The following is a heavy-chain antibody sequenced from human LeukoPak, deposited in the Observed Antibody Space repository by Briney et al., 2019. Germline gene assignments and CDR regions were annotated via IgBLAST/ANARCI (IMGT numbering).Heavy chain of an antibody. CDR3: ARDGELGSPADAFDI. CDR1: GFPFSSYW. V-gene: IGHV3-74*01. D-gene: IGHD1-26*01. J-gene: IGHJ3*02. CDR2: INSDGSRT. Sequence: GGSLRLSCAASGFPFSSYWMHWVRQAPGKGLVWVSRINSDGSRTNYADSVKGRFTISRDNAKNTLYLQMNSLRAEDTAVYYCARDGELGSPADAFDIWGQGTMVTVSS.